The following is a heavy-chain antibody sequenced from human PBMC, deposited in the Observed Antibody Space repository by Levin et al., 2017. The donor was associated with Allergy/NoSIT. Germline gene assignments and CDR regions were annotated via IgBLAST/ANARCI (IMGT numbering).Heavy chain of an antibody. D-gene: IGHD5-12*01. J-gene: IGHJ4*02. CDR1: GYTFTSYD. CDR2: MNPNSGNT. V-gene: IGHV1-8*01. Sequence: ASVKVSCKASGYTFTSYDINWVRQATGQGLEWMGWMNPNSGNTGYAQKFQGRVTMTRNTSISTAYMELSSLRSEDTAVYYCARGFHSGYDSGDYFDYWGQGTLVTVSS. CDR3: ARGFHSGYDSGDYFDY.